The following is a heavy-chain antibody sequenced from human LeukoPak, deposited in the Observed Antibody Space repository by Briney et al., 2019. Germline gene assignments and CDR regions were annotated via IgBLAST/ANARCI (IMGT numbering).Heavy chain of an antibody. J-gene: IGHJ4*02. CDR2: INPSGGST. CDR1: GYTFTSYY. CDR3: ARTYYDILTGYHNNFDY. D-gene: IGHD3-9*01. Sequence: GASVTVSCKASGYTFTSYYMHWVRQAPGQGLEWMGIINPSGGSTSYAQKFQGRVTMTRDMSTSTVYMELSSLRSEDTAVYYCARTYYDILTGYHNNFDYWGQGTLVTVSS. V-gene: IGHV1-46*01.